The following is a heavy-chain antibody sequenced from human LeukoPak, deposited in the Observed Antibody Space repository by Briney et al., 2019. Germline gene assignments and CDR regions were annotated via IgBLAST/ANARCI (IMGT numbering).Heavy chain of an antibody. D-gene: IGHD6-13*01. Sequence: ASVKVSCKASGYTFTGYYMHWVRQAPGQGLEWMGIINPSGGSTTYAQKFQGRVTMTRDTSTSTVYMDLSSLRSEDTAVYYCAREEAADSFDYWGQGTLVTVSS. CDR1: GYTFTGYY. CDR2: INPSGGST. CDR3: AREEAADSFDY. V-gene: IGHV1-46*01. J-gene: IGHJ4*02.